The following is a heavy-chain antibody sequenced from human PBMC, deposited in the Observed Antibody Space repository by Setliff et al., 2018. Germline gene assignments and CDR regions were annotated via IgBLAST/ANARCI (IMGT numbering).Heavy chain of an antibody. CDR2: MGPYNGKT. J-gene: IGHJ6*02. D-gene: IGHD1-20*01. V-gene: IGHV1-18*01. Sequence: ASVKVSCKASGYTFTRYGIRWVRQAPGKGLEWMGCMGPYNGKTYYEQKFQGRVAITTDTSTSTAYMELRSLRSYDTAVYYCAKGGNITRETYYYYGMDVWGQGTTVTVSS. CDR3: AKGGNITRETYYYYGMDV. CDR1: GYTFTRYG.